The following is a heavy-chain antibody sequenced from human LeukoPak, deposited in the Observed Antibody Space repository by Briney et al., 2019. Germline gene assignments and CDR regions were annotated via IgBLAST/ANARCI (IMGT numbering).Heavy chain of an antibody. CDR2: IYPGDSDT. CDR3: ARHYHSLLGYYYGMDV. V-gene: IGHV5-51*01. Sequence: GESLKISCKGSGYSFTSYWIGWVRQMPGKGLEWMGIIYPGDSDTRYSPSFQGQVTISADKSISTAYLQWSSLKASDTAMYYCARHYHSLLGYYYGMDVWGQGTTVTVSS. D-gene: IGHD5/OR15-5a*01. J-gene: IGHJ6*02. CDR1: GYSFTSYW.